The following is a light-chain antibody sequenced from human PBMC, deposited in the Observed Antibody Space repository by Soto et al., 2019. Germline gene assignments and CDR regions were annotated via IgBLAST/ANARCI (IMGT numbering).Light chain of an antibody. CDR3: NSYTGRSTYV. CDR2: EVS. Sequence: QSALTQPPSVSGSPGHSVAISCTGTRSDAGSYNSLSWYHHPPGAHPKITIYEVSNRTSGVPDRFSGSKYGNTDSLKISGLHAEDEADYYCNSYTGRSTYVFGTGTKAPS. J-gene: IGLJ1*01. CDR1: RSDAGSYNS. V-gene: IGLV2-18*02.